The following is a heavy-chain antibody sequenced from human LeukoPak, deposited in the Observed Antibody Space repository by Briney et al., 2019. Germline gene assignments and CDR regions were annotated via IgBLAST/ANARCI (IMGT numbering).Heavy chain of an antibody. CDR1: GFTFSSYA. CDR3: AKVKSGYYDSSGYYSYYYMDV. CDR2: ISGSGGST. D-gene: IGHD3-22*01. J-gene: IGHJ6*03. Sequence: GGSRRLSCAASGFTFSSYAMSWVRQAPGKGLEWVSAISGSGGSTYYADSVKGRSTISRDNSKNTLYLQMNSLRAEDTAVYYCAKVKSGYYDSSGYYSYYYMDVWGKGTTVTVSS. V-gene: IGHV3-23*01.